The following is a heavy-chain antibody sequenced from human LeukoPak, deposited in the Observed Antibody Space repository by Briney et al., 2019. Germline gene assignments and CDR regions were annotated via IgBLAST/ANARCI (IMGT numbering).Heavy chain of an antibody. V-gene: IGHV4-31*03. J-gene: IGHJ4*02. Sequence: SETLSLTCTVSGGSVSSGGYFWSWIRQHPGKGLEWIGYISSRGSTSYSPSLGGRITMSMDTSKNQISLEVRSVTAADTAVYYCARESGRLVDFWGQGTPVTVSS. D-gene: IGHD2-21*01. CDR3: ARESGRLVDF. CDR2: ISSRGST. CDR1: GGSVSSGGYF.